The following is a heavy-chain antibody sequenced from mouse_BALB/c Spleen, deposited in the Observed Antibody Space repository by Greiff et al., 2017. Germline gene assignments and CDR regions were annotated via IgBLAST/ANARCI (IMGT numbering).Heavy chain of an antibody. CDR2: IYPGDGDT. V-gene: IGHV1-80*01. CDR1: GYAFSSYW. J-gene: IGHJ2*01. D-gene: IGHD1-2*01. Sequence: VQLKQSGAELVRPGSSVKISCKASGYAFSSYWMNWVKQRPGQGLEWIGQIYPGDGDTNYNGKFKGKATLTADKSSSTAYMQLSSLTSEDSAVYFCATLTAPYYFDYWGQGTTLTVSS. CDR3: ATLTAPYYFDY.